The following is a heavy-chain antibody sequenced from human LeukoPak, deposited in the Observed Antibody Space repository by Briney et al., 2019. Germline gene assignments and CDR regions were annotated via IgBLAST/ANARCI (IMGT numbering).Heavy chain of an antibody. D-gene: IGHD3-22*01. Sequence: SETLSLTCTVSGGSISSSSYYWGWIRQPPGKGLEWIGSIYYSGSTYYNPSLKSRVTISVDTSKNQFSLKLSSVTAADTAVYYCASSTYYYDSSGYFFDYWGQGTLVTVSS. V-gene: IGHV4-39*01. J-gene: IGHJ4*02. CDR3: ASSTYYYDSSGYFFDY. CDR2: IYYSGST. CDR1: GGSISSSSYY.